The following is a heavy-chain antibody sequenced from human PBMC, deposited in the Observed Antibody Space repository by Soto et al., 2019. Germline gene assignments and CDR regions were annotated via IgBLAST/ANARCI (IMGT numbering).Heavy chain of an antibody. CDR3: ARGGGVGVAGSAAFDM. D-gene: IGHD3-3*01. CDR2: INPATGAA. J-gene: IGHJ3*02. Sequence: QLHLVQSGAVVKKPGASVTVSCSASGYPVTAYYMHWVRQAPGRGLEWMGGINPATGAAKYTQTFQGRVTMTRDPSTSTVFMELSGLTSEATAVFYCARGGGVGVAGSAAFDMWGQGTVVTVSS. CDR1: GYPVTAYY. V-gene: IGHV1-2*02.